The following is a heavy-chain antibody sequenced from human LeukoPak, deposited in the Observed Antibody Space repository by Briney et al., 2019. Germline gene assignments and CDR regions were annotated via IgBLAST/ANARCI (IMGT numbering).Heavy chain of an antibody. CDR3: ARDPYYYDSGSYYRGFDY. J-gene: IGHJ4*02. Sequence: SETLSLTCSVSGGSLSNYYWTGVRQPPGKGLEWMGYISYSGSTNYNPSLKSRVTISLGTSKTQHSLKLSSVTAADTAVYYCARDPYYYDSGSYYRGFDYWGQGTLVTVSS. V-gene: IGHV4-59*01. D-gene: IGHD3-10*01. CDR1: GGSLSNYY. CDR2: ISYSGST.